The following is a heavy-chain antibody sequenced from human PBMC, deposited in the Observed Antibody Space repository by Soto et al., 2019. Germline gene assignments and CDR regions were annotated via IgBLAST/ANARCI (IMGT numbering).Heavy chain of an antibody. V-gene: IGHV3-15*01. J-gene: IGHJ4*02. CDR2: IKGEADGGTT. CDR1: GFTFSNAW. CDR3: ARDESAGSSTSN. Sequence: GGSLRLSCAASGFTFSNAWMSWVRQAPGKGLEWVGRIKGEADGGTTDYAAPVKGRITISRDNAKNSLYLQMNSLRVEDTALYFCARDESAGSSTSNWGQGTLVTVSS. D-gene: IGHD2-2*01.